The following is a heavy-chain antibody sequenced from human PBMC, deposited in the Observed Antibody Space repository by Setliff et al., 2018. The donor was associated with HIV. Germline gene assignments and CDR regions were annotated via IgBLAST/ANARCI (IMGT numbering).Heavy chain of an antibody. V-gene: IGHV3-30*04. Sequence: GGSLRLSCAASGFTFSSYAMHWVRQAPGKGLEWVAVISYDGSNKYYADSVKGQFTISRDNSKNTLYLQMNSLRAEDTAVYYCARDPKYYYGSGRGFDYWGQGTLVTVSS. CDR2: ISYDGSNK. CDR1: GFTFSSYA. CDR3: ARDPKYYYGSGRGFDY. J-gene: IGHJ4*02. D-gene: IGHD3-10*01.